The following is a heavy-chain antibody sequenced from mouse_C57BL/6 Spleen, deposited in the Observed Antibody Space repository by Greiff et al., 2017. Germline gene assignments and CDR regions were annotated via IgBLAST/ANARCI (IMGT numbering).Heavy chain of an antibody. V-gene: IGHV1-26*01. CDR2: INPNNGGT. Sequence: EVQLQQSGPEPVKPGASVKISCKASGYTFTDYYMNWVKQSHGKSLEWIGDINPNNGGTSYNQKFKGKATLTVDKSSSTAYMELRSLTSEDSAVYYCARKAGGSRYFDYWGQGTTLTVSS. J-gene: IGHJ2*01. D-gene: IGHD1-1*01. CDR1: GYTFTDYY. CDR3: ARKAGGSRYFDY.